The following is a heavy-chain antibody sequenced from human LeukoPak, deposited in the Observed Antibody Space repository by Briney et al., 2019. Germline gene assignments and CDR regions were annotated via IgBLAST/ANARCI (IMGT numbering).Heavy chain of an antibody. J-gene: IGHJ4*02. Sequence: GASVKVSCKASGYSLSSYTLSWVRQAPGQVLEWMGGVIPIFGTANYAQKFQGRVTITADESTSTAYMELSSLRSEDTAVYYCARKIAAAAFDYWGQGTLVTVSS. D-gene: IGHD6-13*01. CDR1: GYSLSSYT. V-gene: IGHV1-69*13. CDR2: VIPIFGTA. CDR3: ARKIAAAAFDY.